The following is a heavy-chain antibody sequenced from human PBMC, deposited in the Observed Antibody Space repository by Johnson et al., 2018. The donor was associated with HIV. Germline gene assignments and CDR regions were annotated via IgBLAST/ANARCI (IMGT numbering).Heavy chain of an antibody. V-gene: IGHV3-43*01. J-gene: IGHJ3*02. CDR1: GFTFDDYT. CDR2: ISWDGGST. Sequence: VQLVESGGGVVQPGRSLRLSCAASGFTFDDYTMHWVRQAPGKGLEWVSLISWDGGSTYYADYVKGRFTTSRYNAKHSLYLQMNSLRAEDTAVYYCASTLTGDFGAFDIWGQGTMVTVSS. D-gene: IGHD7-27*01. CDR3: ASTLTGDFGAFDI.